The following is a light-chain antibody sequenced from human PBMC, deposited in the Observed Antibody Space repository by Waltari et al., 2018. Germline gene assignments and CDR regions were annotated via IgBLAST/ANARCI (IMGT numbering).Light chain of an antibody. Sequence: QSVLTQPPSASGTPGQRVSISCSGSAPNIGGNLANWYQQIPGKAAKVRIDRSDLRPSGVPDRFSGSKSGTSASLAISGLQSEDEADYFCASWDDSLNGHWVFGGGTKVTVL. J-gene: IGLJ3*02. V-gene: IGLV1-44*01. CDR3: ASWDDSLNGHWV. CDR2: RSD. CDR1: APNIGGNL.